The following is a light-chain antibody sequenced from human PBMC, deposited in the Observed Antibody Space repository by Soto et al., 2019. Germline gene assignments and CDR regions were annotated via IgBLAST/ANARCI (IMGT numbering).Light chain of an antibody. J-gene: IGLJ1*01. V-gene: IGLV3-1*01. CDR1: KLGDKY. CDR3: QAWDSTTAV. Sequence: SYELTQPPSVSVSPGQTASITCSGEKLGDKYACWYQQKPGQSPVLVIYQDNQRPSGIPERFSGSNSGNTATLTITGTQAMYEADYYCQAWDSTTAVFGTGTKLTV. CDR2: QDN.